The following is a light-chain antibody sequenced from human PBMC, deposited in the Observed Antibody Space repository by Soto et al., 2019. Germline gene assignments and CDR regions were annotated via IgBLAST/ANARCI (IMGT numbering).Light chain of an antibody. CDR2: RTF. V-gene: IGKV3-20*01. Sequence: IVLTQSPGTLSLSPGERATLSCRASQPITSRYLAWYQHQPGQAPRLLIYRTFARAPGIPDRFSGGGSGTDFTLPISRLEREDFAVYYCQQYDTSPPTFGQGPRLDIK. J-gene: IGKJ5*01. CDR3: QQYDTSPPT. CDR1: QPITSRY.